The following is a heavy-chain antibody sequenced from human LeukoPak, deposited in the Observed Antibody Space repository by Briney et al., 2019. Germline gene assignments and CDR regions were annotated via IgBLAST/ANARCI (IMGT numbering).Heavy chain of an antibody. D-gene: IGHD3-10*01. CDR2: ISYDGSDK. CDR1: GFTFSNYT. Sequence: GGSLRLSCAASGFTFSNYTMHWVRQAPGKGLEWVAVISYDGSDKYYADSVKGRFTISRDNSKNTLYLQMNSLRPEDTAVYYCAREGYYGSGSPPSLYFDYWGQGTLVTVSS. CDR3: AREGYYGSGSPPSLYFDY. J-gene: IGHJ4*02. V-gene: IGHV3-30-3*01.